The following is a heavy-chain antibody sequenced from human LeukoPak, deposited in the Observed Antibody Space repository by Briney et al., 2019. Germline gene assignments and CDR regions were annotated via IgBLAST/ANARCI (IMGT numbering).Heavy chain of an antibody. D-gene: IGHD3-10*01. J-gene: IGHJ6*03. CDR1: GYTLTGYY. V-gene: IGHV1-2*02. CDR3: AMDGSGRPGYYYYMDV. Sequence: ASVKVSCKASGYTLTGYYIHWVRQAPGPGLEGMVWITPNGGIIEYAQKFQGRVTMTRDTSTSTAYMEVSWLTSADTALYYCAMDGSGRPGYYYYMDVWGTGTTVTVSS. CDR2: ITPNGGII.